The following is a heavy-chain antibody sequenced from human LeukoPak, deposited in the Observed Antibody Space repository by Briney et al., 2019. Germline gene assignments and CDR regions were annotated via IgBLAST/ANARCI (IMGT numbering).Heavy chain of an antibody. Sequence: SETLSLTCAVSGYSISSGYYWGRIRQPPGKGLVWIGSIYDRGSTYYNPSLNSRTTRSVDTSKIQFSLKLSSVTAADTAVCYCSRLLPGGYDILTGYYFDYWGQGTLVTVSS. V-gene: IGHV4-38-2*01. CDR3: SRLLPGGYDILTGYYFDY. D-gene: IGHD3-9*01. J-gene: IGHJ4*02. CDR2: IYDRGST. CDR1: GYSISSGYY.